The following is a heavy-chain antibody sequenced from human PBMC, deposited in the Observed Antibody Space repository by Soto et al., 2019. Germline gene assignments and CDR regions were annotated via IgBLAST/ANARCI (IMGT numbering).Heavy chain of an antibody. CDR3: AKDPPWTVGTLAMDV. J-gene: IGHJ6*02. V-gene: IGHV3-23*01. Sequence: GGSLRLSCVASGFTFSTHAMSWVSQAPGKGLEWVSTFSGSGGNIYYAESQKGRLTISRDDANNTRYLHMNSLRVEDTAVYYCAKDPPWTVGTLAMDVWGQGTTVTVAS. CDR1: GFTFSTHA. D-gene: IGHD1-7*01. CDR2: FSGSGGNI.